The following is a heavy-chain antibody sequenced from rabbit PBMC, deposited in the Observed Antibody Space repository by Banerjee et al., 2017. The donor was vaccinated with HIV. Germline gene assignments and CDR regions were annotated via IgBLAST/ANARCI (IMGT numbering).Heavy chain of an antibody. J-gene: IGHJ4*01. CDR1: GFSFSSGCD. V-gene: IGHV1S45*01. Sequence: QEQLVESGGGLVQPEGSLTLTCTASGFSFSSGCDMCWVRQAPGKGLEWIACIYAGSSDNTYYARWAKGRFTISKTSSTTVTLQMTSLTAADTATYFCARDLGSVNLRGQGTLVTVS. D-gene: IGHD1-1*01. CDR3: ARDLGSVNL. CDR2: IYAGSSDNT.